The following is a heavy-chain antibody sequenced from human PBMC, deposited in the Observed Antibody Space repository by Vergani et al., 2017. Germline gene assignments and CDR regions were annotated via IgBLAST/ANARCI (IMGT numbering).Heavy chain of an antibody. Sequence: RLVQSGGGLAHPGGSLRLSCAASGLPVSGFAFNTYAMIWVRQAPGKGLEWVSVSSATGDENTDYADSVKGRFTISRDNSKSTLFLQMNGLTSEDTAIYYGAQCANSVQRLPVYWGQGALVAVSS. D-gene: IGHD5/OR15-5a*01. V-gene: IGHV3-23*04. CDR1: GLPVSGFAFNTYA. CDR3: AQCANSVQRLPVY. CDR2: SSATGDENT. J-gene: IGHJ4*02.